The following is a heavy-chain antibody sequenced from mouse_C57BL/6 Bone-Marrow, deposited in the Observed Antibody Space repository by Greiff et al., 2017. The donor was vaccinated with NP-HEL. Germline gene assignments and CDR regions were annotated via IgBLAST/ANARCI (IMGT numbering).Heavy chain of an antibody. Sequence: QVQLQQSGAELVRPGTSVKMSCKASGYTFTNYWIGWAKQRPGHGLEWIGDIYPGGGYTNYNEKFKGKATLTADKSSSTAYMQFSSLTSEDSAIYYCARRRYYGSSYRYFDVWGTGTTVTVSS. V-gene: IGHV1-63*01. CDR2: IYPGGGYT. J-gene: IGHJ1*03. CDR1: GYTFTNYW. D-gene: IGHD1-1*01. CDR3: ARRRYYGSSYRYFDV.